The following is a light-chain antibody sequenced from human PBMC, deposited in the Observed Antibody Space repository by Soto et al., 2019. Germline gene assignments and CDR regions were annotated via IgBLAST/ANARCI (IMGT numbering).Light chain of an antibody. J-gene: IGLJ2*01. Sequence: QSVLTQPPSVSAAPGQTVTISCSGSSSNIGNNYVSWYQQLPGTAPKLLIFETDKRPSGIPDRFSASKSGTSATLGITGLQTGDEADYYCGAWDSSLGTGTVVFGGGTKLTVL. CDR3: GAWDSSLGTGTVV. CDR2: ETD. V-gene: IGLV1-51*02. CDR1: SSNIGNNY.